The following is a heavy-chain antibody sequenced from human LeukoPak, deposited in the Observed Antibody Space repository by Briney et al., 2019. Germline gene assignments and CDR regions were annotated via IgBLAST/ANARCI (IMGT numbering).Heavy chain of an antibody. V-gene: IGHV4-34*01. CDR3: ARGFHRRRTNPQFVP. CDR2: INHSGST. Sequence: SETLSLTCAVSGGSFSGYYWSWIRQPPGKGLEWIGDINHSGSTNYNPYLKSRVTISVEKSKTQFSLKLSSVTATDTAVNYCARGFHRRRTNPQFVPWGQGTLVTVSS. D-gene: IGHD1-1*01. CDR1: GGSFSGYY. J-gene: IGHJ5*02.